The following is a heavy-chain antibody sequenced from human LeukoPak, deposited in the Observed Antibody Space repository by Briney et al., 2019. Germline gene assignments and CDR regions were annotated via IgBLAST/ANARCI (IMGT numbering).Heavy chain of an antibody. V-gene: IGHV3-30-3*01. D-gene: IGHD5-24*01. Sequence: AGSLRLSCAASGFTFSSYAMHWVRQAPGKGLEWVAVISYDGSNKYYADSVKGRFTISRDNSKNTLYLQMNSLRAEDTAVYYCARGKQMTTISAFDYWGQGTLVTVSS. CDR1: GFTFSSYA. CDR3: ARGKQMTTISAFDY. J-gene: IGHJ4*02. CDR2: ISYDGSNK.